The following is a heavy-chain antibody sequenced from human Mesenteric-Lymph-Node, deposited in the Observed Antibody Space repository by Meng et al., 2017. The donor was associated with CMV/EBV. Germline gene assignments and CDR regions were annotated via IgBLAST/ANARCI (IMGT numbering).Heavy chain of an antibody. CDR2: FYHSGST. D-gene: IGHD6-6*01. V-gene: IGHV4-39*07. CDR3: ARVARGSSFFDH. CDR1: DDSITSTGFF. J-gene: IGHJ4*02. Sequence: SETLSLTCSVSDDSITSTGFFWGWIRQPPGKGLEWIGSFYHSGSTYYNSSLKTRVTISVDTSKYQLSLRLTSVTAADTAVYYCARVARGSSFFDHWGQGTLVTSPQ.